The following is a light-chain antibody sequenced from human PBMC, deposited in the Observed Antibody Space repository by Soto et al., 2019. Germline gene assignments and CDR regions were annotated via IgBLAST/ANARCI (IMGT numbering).Light chain of an antibody. Sequence: QSALTQPASVSGSPGQSITISCTGTSSDVGDYNYVSWFQPHPGKAPRLMLYDVSERPSGVSNRFSGSKSGNTASLTISGLHTEDEAQYYCSSYRTSSTAVVFGGGTQLTVL. V-gene: IGLV2-14*01. CDR1: SSDVGDYNY. CDR2: DVS. CDR3: SSYRTSSTAVV. J-gene: IGLJ2*01.